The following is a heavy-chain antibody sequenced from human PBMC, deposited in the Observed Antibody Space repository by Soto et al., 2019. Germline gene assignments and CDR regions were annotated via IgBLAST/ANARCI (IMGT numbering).Heavy chain of an antibody. D-gene: IGHD3-10*01. V-gene: IGHV3-23*01. CDR1: GFRLGRCG. J-gene: IGHJ4*02. CDR2: ISASGRAT. Sequence: GSPRHSWGGSGFRLGRCGITLVRQARGKGLEWVSGISASGRATDYADSVKGRFTISRDNSKKTVYLQMNSLRAEDTALYYCAKFYGSGSYDCWGQGTLVTVSS. CDR3: AKFYGSGSYDC.